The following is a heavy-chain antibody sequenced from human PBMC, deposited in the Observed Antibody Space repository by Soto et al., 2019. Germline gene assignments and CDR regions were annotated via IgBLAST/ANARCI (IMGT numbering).Heavy chain of an antibody. Sequence: SETLSLTCTISGGSFSGYYCSWIRQPPGKGLECIGYIFYTGTTNYNSSLQSRVTFSVDTSKNQFSLKLSSVTAADTAVYYCARGSVAGYGMDVWGQGTTVTVSS. D-gene: IGHD6-19*01. CDR3: ARGSVAGYGMDV. V-gene: IGHV4-59*01. J-gene: IGHJ6*02. CDR2: IFYTGTT. CDR1: GGSFSGYY.